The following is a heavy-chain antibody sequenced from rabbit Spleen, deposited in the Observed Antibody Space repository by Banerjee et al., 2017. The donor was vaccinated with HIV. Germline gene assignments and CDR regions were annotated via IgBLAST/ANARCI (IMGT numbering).Heavy chain of an antibody. Sequence: QEQLEESGRGLVKPEGSLTLTCKASGFSFSDRDVMCWVRQAPGKGLEWIACINTATGKDVYASWAKGRFTISRTSSTTVTLRMTSLTAADRATYFCARDLVGVIGWNFYLWGPGTLVTVS. CDR3: ARDLVGVIGWNFYL. J-gene: IGHJ4*01. D-gene: IGHD1-1*01. CDR2: INTATGKD. CDR1: GFSFSDRDV. V-gene: IGHV1S45*01.